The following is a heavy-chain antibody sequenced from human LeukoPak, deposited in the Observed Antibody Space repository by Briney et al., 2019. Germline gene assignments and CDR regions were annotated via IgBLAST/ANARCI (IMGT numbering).Heavy chain of an antibody. D-gene: IGHD6-13*01. CDR2: IYYSGST. V-gene: IGHV4-39*01. CDR1: GGSISSNSYY. CDR3: ARQPAHYSSSWYRGAFDY. Sequence: SETLSLTCTVSGGSISSNSYYWGWIRQPPGQGLEWIGSIYYSGSTYYNPSLKSRVTIYVGTSKNQFSLKLSSVTAADTAVYYCARQPAHYSSSWYRGAFDYWGQGTLVSGSS. J-gene: IGHJ4*02.